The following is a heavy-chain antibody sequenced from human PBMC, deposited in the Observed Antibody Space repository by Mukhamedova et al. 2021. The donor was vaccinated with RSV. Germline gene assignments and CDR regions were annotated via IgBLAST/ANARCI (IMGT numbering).Heavy chain of an antibody. D-gene: IGHD3-22*01. V-gene: IGHV5-51*01. CDR2: IYPGDSDT. J-gene: IGHJ2*01. Sequence: GIIYPGDSDTRYSPSFQGQVTISADKSISTAYLQWSSLKASDTAMYYCARQEQNCYDSSGYVPFDLWGRGTLVTVSS. CDR3: ARQEQNCYDSSGYVPFDL.